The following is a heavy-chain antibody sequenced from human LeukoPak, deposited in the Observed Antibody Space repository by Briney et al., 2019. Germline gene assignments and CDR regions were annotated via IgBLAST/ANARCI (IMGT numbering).Heavy chain of an antibody. D-gene: IGHD3-22*01. CDR1: EFTFPMYW. V-gene: IGHV3-21*01. CDR2: ISSSGTSI. Sequence: PGGSLRLSCAASEFTFPMYWMSWVRQAPGKGLEWVSTISSSGTSIFYAASVKGRFTISRDNARNSLYLQMNSLRAEDTAVYYCGSLDSREDSSSRWGPLDIWGQGTMVTVSS. CDR3: GSLDSREDSSSRWGPLDI. J-gene: IGHJ3*02.